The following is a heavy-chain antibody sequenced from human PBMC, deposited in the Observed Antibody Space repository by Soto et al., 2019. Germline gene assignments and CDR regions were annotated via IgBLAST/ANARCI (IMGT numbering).Heavy chain of an antibody. CDR3: ARLQQQLVL. Sequence: QLQLQESGPGLVKPSETLSLTCTVSGGSISSSSHFWGWIRQPPGEGLEWIGSIYYSGRTYSNPSLKSRVTISVDTSKNQFSLKLNFVTAADTAVYYCARLQQQLVLWGQGTLVTVSS. CDR1: GGSISSSSHF. V-gene: IGHV4-39*01. D-gene: IGHD6-13*01. J-gene: IGHJ4*02. CDR2: IYYSGRT.